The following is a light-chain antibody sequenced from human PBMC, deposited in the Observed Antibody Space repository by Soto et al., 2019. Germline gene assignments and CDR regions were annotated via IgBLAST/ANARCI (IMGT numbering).Light chain of an antibody. Sequence: ETVLTQSPSTLSLSPGERATLSCRASQSVSTYLAWYQQNPGQAPRLLIYDASNRATGIPARFSGSGPGTDFTLTISSLEPEDFAVYYCQQRRNWPLTFGGGTKVDIK. CDR2: DAS. CDR3: QQRRNWPLT. V-gene: IGKV3-11*01. J-gene: IGKJ4*01. CDR1: QSVSTY.